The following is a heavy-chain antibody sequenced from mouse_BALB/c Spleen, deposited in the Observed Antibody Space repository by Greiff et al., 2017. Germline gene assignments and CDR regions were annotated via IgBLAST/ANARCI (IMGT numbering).Heavy chain of an antibody. CDR3: AKHGVVATRGYFDV. J-gene: IGHJ1*01. D-gene: IGHD1-1*01. CDR1: GFSLTDYG. CDR2: IWGGGST. V-gene: IGHV2-6-5*01. Sequence: VQRVESGPGLVAPSQSLSITCTVSGFSLTDYGVSWIRQPPGKGLEWLGVIWGGGSTYYNSALKSRLSISKDNSKSQVFLKMNSLQTDDTAMYYCAKHGVVATRGYFDVWGAGTTVTVSS.